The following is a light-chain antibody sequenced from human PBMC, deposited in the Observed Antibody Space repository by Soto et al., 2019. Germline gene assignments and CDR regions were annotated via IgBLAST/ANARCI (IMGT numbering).Light chain of an antibody. CDR1: SSDVGGYNY. V-gene: IGLV2-11*01. Sequence: QSALTQPRSVSGSPGQSVTISCTGTSSDVGGYNYVSWYQQHPGKAPKLMIYDVSKRPSGVPDRFSGSKSGNTASLTISGLQAEDEAEYYCSSYTRSSTWVFGGGTKVTVL. CDR3: SSYTRSSTWV. CDR2: DVS. J-gene: IGLJ3*02.